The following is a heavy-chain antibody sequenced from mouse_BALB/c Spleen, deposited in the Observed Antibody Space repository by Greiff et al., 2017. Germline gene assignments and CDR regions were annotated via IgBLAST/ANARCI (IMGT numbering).Heavy chain of an antibody. CDR1: GFTFTDYY. J-gene: IGHJ2*01. CDR3: AREAPSYYGSSYYFDY. Sequence: EVQGVESGGGLVQPGGSLRLSCATSGFTFTDYYMSWVRQPPGKALEWLGFIRNKANGYTTEYSASVKGRFTISRDNSQSILYLQMNTLRAEDSATYYCAREAPSYYGSSYYFDYWGQGTTLTVSS. CDR2: IRNKANGYTT. D-gene: IGHD1-1*01. V-gene: IGHV7-3*02.